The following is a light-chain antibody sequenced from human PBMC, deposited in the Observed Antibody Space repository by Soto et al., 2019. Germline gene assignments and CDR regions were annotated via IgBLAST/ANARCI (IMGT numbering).Light chain of an antibody. Sequence: DIVMTQSPLPLPVTPGEPASISCRSSQSLLHSNGYNYFDWYLQKPGQSPQLLIYLGSNRASGVPDRFIGSGSGTDFTLTINRVEAEDVGVYYCMQALQTPLTFGGGTKVEIK. CDR1: QSLLHSNGYNY. CDR3: MQALQTPLT. V-gene: IGKV2-28*01. J-gene: IGKJ4*01. CDR2: LGS.